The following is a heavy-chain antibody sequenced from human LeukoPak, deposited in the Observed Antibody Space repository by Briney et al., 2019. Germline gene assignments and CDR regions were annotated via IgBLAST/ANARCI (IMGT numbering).Heavy chain of an antibody. CDR1: GGSISSASYF. CDR3: ARSELGYCSSTSCPFDY. V-gene: IGHV4-61*01. J-gene: IGHJ4*02. CDR2: IYYSGST. Sequence: SETLSLTCTVSGGSISSASYFWGWIRQPPGKGLEWIGYIYYSGSTNYNPSLKSRVTISVDTSKNQFSLKLSSVTAADTAVYYCARSELGYCSSTSCPFDYWGQGTLVTVSS. D-gene: IGHD2-2*01.